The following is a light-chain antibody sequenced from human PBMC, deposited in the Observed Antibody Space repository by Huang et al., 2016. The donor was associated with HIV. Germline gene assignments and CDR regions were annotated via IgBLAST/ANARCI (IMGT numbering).Light chain of an antibody. Sequence: DIVMTQSPDSLAVSLGGRATINCKSSQSVLYSSNNKKYLAWYQQKPGQPPKLLIYWASTRESWVPDRFSGSGSGTDFTLTISSLQAEDVAVYYCQQYYSTPQTFGQGTKLEIK. V-gene: IGKV4-1*01. CDR3: QQYYSTPQT. CDR2: WAS. J-gene: IGKJ2*01. CDR1: QSVLYSSNNKKY.